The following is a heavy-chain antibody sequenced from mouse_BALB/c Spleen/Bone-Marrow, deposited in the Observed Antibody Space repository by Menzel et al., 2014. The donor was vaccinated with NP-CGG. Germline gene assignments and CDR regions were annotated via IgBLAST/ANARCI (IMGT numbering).Heavy chain of an antibody. D-gene: IGHD2-3*01. CDR3: ARGGLYDGSDY. Sequence: EVQLQQSGAERVKPGASVKLSCTASGFNIKDTYMHWVKQRSEQGLAWIGRIDPANGNTKYDPKFQGKATITADTSSSTAYLQLSSLTSEDTAVYYCARGGLYDGSDYWGQGPTLTVPS. J-gene: IGHJ2*01. CDR2: IDPANGNT. CDR1: GFNIKDTY. V-gene: IGHV14-3*02.